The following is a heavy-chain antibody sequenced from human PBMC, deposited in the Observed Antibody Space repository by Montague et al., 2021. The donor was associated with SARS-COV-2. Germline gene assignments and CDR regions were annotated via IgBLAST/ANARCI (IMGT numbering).Heavy chain of an antibody. J-gene: IGHJ3*02. CDR2: ALYTGRS. D-gene: IGHD3-10*01. Sequence: SETLSLTCTVSGRSITSNWWSWIRQPPGKGLEWAGYALYTGRSRSNPSLQSRVLISVDTSKNQVSLKLSSVTAADTAAYYCARDTFYYGPVSYYVDTFDMWGQGTMATVSS. CDR1: GRSITSNW. CDR3: ARDTFYYGPVSYYVDTFDM. V-gene: IGHV4-59*01.